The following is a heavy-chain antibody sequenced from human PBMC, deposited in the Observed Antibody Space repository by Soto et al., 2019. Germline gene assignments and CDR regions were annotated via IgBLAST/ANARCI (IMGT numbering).Heavy chain of an antibody. CDR2: MYHTGTA. CDR3: ATLPPRIVVVLSPFPS. J-gene: IGHJ5*02. V-gene: IGHV4-4*02. CDR1: GTSVSSTYW. D-gene: IGHD2-15*01. Sequence: QVQLRQSGSGLVKPSGTLSLTCVVSGTSVSSTYWWTWVRQAPGKGLEWLGEMYHTGTANYNPSLXTXAXIXXDKSNNQFSLKLTSMTAADTAVYYCATLPPRIVVVLSPFPSWGQGTPVTVSS.